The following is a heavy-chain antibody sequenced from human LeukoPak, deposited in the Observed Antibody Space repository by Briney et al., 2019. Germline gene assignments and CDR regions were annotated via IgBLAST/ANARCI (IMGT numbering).Heavy chain of an antibody. D-gene: IGHD3-22*01. J-gene: IGHJ5*02. CDR2: INPNSGGT. V-gene: IGHV1-2*06. CDR1: GYTFTGYY. Sequence: ASVKVSCKASGYTFTGYYMHWVRQAPGQGLEWMGRINPNSGGTNYAQKFQGSVTMTRDTSISTAYMELSRLRSDDTAVYYCARDSGDYYDSSGYNWFDPWGQGTLVTVSS. CDR3: ARDSGDYYDSSGYNWFDP.